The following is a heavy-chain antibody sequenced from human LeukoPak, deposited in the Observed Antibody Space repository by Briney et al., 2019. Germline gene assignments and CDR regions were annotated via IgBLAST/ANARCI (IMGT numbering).Heavy chain of an antibody. J-gene: IGHJ6*03. V-gene: IGHV4-30-4*08. CDR2: IYYSGST. D-gene: IGHD1-1*01. CDR3: ARAAGQPYYYYYYMDV. Sequence: SQTLSLTCTVSGGSISSGDYYWSWIRQPPGKGLEWIGYIYYSGSTYYNPSLKSRVTISVDTSKNQFSLKLSSVTAADTAVYYCARAAGQPYYYYYYMDVWGKGTTVTVSS. CDR1: GGSISSGDYY.